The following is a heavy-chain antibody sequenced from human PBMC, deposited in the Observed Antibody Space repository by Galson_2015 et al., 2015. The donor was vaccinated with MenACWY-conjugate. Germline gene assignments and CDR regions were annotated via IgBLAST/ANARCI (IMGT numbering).Heavy chain of an antibody. V-gene: IGHV3-30*02. CDR2: IRDIGNDK. CDR1: GFTFTRNG. Sequence: SLRLSCAASGFTFTRNGMHWVRQSPGKGLEWVAWIRDIGNDKSYADSVTGRFTISRDNSKSTVSLQMNNLRAEDTAEYYCARVSLAGVAGHFDYWGQGALVTVSS. CDR3: ARVSLAGVAGHFDY. D-gene: IGHD6-19*01. J-gene: IGHJ4*02.